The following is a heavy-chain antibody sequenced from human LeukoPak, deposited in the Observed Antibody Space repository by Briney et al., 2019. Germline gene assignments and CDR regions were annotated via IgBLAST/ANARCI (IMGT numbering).Heavy chain of an antibody. J-gene: IGHJ5*02. CDR1: GGAIISDNFY. V-gene: IGHV4-39*01. CDR3: GRLFDP. Sequence: SETLPLTCTVSGGAIISDNFYWGWVRQPPGKGLEWVGIINYSGTTYYNPSLRSRLSISVDTSRTQFFLRLNSVTAADTAVYYCGRLFDPWGQGISVTVSS. CDR2: INYSGTT.